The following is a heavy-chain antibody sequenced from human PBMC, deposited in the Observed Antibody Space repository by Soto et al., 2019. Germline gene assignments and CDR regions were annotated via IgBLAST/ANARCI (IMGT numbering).Heavy chain of an antibody. Sequence: SVKVSCKASGGTLSSFINYPINWVRQAPGQGLEWMGGIVPNVGTVNYAQKFQGRVTITADKSTGTAYMELSSLRSEDTALYYCARRDTSGFLRYFDNWGQGTLVTSPQ. J-gene: IGHJ4*02. V-gene: IGHV1-69*06. D-gene: IGHD3-3*01. CDR1: GGTLSSFINYP. CDR2: IVPNVGTV. CDR3: ARRDTSGFLRYFDN.